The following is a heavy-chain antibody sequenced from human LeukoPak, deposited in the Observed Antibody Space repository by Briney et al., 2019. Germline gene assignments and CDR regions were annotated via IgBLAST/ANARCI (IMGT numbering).Heavy chain of an antibody. Sequence: GGSLRLSCAASGFTFSSYSMNWVRQAPGKGLEWVSSISSSSSYIYYADSVKGRFTISRDNAKNSLYLQMNSLRAEDTAVYYCARDLSMIVVPKGPTDWFDPWGQGILVTVSS. D-gene: IGHD3-22*01. CDR1: GFTFSSYS. CDR3: ARDLSMIVVPKGPTDWFDP. CDR2: ISSSSSYI. J-gene: IGHJ5*02. V-gene: IGHV3-21*01.